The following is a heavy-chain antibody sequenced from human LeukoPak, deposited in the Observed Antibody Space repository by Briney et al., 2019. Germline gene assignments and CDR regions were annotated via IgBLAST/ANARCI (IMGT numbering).Heavy chain of an antibody. CDR2: ISYDGSNK. J-gene: IGHJ6*02. CDR1: GFTFSSYA. Sequence: GGSLRLSWAASGFTFSSYAMHWVRQAPGKGLEWVAVISYDGSNKYYADSVKGRFTISRDNSKNTLYLQMNSLRAEDTAVYYCARVPDSSGSWLWPSYYYYYGMDVWGQGTTVTVSS. D-gene: IGHD3-9*01. V-gene: IGHV3-30-3*01. CDR3: ARVPDSSGSWLWPSYYYYYGMDV.